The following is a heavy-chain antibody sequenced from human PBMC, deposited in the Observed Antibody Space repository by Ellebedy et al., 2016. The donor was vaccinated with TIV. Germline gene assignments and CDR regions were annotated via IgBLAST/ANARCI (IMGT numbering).Heavy chain of an antibody. D-gene: IGHD4-11*01. CDR3: AGVGGHDYPGD. CDR1: GGSFSGHY. V-gene: IGHV4-34*01. Sequence: SETLSLTXAVYGGSFSGHYWSWIRQPPGKGLEWIGEIDHSGNTKYNPSLQSRVSISVDTSKNQFSLKLTSVTAADTAMYYCAGVGGHDYPGDWGQGILVSVSS. CDR2: IDHSGNT. J-gene: IGHJ4*02.